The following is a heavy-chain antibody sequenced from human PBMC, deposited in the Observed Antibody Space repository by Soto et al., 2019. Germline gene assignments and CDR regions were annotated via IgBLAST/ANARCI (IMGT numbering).Heavy chain of an antibody. Sequence: EVQLVESGGGLIQPGGSLRLSCAVSGFTVSNNYMSWVRQAPGKGLEGVSVIYSGGYTAYGDSVKGRFTISRDNSKQPLYLQRKSLGAQETAMYSGGTPPGGGGYWGQGTLVTVSS. CDR1: GFTVSNNY. D-gene: IGHD3-10*01. J-gene: IGHJ4*02. CDR3: GTPPGGGGY. CDR2: IYSGGYT. V-gene: IGHV3-53*01.